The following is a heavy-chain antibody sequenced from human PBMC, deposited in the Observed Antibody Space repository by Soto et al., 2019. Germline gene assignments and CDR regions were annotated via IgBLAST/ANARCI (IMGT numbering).Heavy chain of an antibody. J-gene: IGHJ4*01. CDR1: GYIFTSYY. V-gene: IGHV1-46*03. Sequence: GASVKGYCKASGYIFTSYYIHWVRQAPGQGLEWMGWINPFDGSRMFAQSFQGRVTMTRDTSTSTVYMEVSSLRSEDTAVYYCSRVDPGETSPFDHWG. CDR3: SRVDPGETSPFDH. D-gene: IGHD3-10*01. CDR2: INPFDGSR.